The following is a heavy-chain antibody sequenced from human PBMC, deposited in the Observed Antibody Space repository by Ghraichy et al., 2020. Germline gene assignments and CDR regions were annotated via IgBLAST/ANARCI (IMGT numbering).Heavy chain of an antibody. CDR1: GDSVSSNSAA. Sequence: SQTLSLTCVISGDSVSSNSAAWNWIRQSPSRGLEWLARTYYRSNWYNDYALSVKSRITINPDTSRNQFSLQLNFVTPEDTAVYYCAREREGSLGEFLVDNWGQGTLVTVSS. CDR3: AREREGSLGEFLVDN. V-gene: IGHV6-1*01. CDR2: TYYRSNWYN. D-gene: IGHD3-10*01. J-gene: IGHJ4*02.